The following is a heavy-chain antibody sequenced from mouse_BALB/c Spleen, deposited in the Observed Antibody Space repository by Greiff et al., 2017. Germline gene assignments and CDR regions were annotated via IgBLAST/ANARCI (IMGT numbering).Heavy chain of an antibody. Sequence: LVESGAELVKPGASVKLSCKASGYTFTSYYMYWVKQRPGQGLEWIGEINPCNGGTNFNEKFTSKANLPVDKSSSTAYIQLSSLTAEDSAVYYCTYGYFSFAYWGQGTLVTVSA. J-gene: IGHJ3*01. CDR2: INPCNGGT. D-gene: IGHD2-2*01. CDR3: TYGYFSFAY. V-gene: IGHV1S81*02. CDR1: GYTFTSYY.